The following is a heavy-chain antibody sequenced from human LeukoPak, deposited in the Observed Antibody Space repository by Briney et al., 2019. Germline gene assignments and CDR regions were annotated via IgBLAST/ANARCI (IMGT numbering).Heavy chain of an antibody. CDR3: ARASMAVVVAATFDY. D-gene: IGHD2-15*01. J-gene: IGHJ4*02. CDR1: GFTFSSYS. CDR2: ISSSSSYI. V-gene: IGHV3-21*01. Sequence: GGSLRLSCAASGFTFSSYSMNWVRQAPGKGLEWVSSISSSSSYIYYADSVKGRSTISRDNAKNSLYLQMNSLRAEDTAVYYCARASMAVVVAATFDYWGQGTLVTVSS.